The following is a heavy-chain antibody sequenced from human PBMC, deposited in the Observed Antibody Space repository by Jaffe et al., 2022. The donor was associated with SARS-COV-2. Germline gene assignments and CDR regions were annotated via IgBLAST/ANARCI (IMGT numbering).Heavy chain of an antibody. Sequence: EVQLVESGGGLVQPGGSLRLSCAASGFTFSSYWMHWVRQAPGKGLVWVSRINSDGSSTRSADSVKGRFTISRDNAKSTLYLQMNSLRAEDTAMYYCARSILGAEDWFDPWGQGTLVTVSS. V-gene: IGHV3-74*01. CDR1: GFTFSSYW. CDR2: INSDGSST. D-gene: IGHD1-26*01. J-gene: IGHJ5*02. CDR3: ARSILGAEDWFDP.